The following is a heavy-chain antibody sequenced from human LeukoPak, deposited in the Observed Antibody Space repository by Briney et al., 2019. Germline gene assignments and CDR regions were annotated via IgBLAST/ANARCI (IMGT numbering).Heavy chain of an antibody. J-gene: IGHJ6*02. Sequence: ASVNVSCKASGGTFSSYAISWVRQAPGQGLEWMGGIIPIFGTANYAQKFQGRVTITADESTSTAYMELSSLRSEDTAVYYCALHTYYDSSGYYRYYYYGMDVWGQGTTVTVSS. CDR3: ALHTYYDSSGYYRYYYYGMDV. CDR1: GGTFSSYA. V-gene: IGHV1-69*13. CDR2: IIPIFGTA. D-gene: IGHD3-22*01.